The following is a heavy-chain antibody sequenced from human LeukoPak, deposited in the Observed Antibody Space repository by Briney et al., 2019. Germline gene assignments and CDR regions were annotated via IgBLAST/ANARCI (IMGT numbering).Heavy chain of an antibody. CDR3: ARQVSGPGRNAFDI. V-gene: IGHV4-38-2*01. J-gene: IGHJ3*02. Sequence: SETLSLTCAVSGYSISSGYWGWTRQPPGKGLEWIGSIYHSGSTYYNPSLKSRVTISVDTSKNQFSLKLSSVTAADTAVYYCARQVSGPGRNAFDIWGQGTMVTVSS. D-gene: IGHD5/OR15-5a*01. CDR1: GYSISSGY. CDR2: IYHSGST.